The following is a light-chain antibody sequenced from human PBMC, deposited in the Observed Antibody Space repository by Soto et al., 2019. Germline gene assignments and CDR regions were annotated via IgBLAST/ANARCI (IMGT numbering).Light chain of an antibody. CDR2: AAS. Sequence: DIQMTQSPSSLSASVGDRVTITCRASEGISTYLAWYQQKPGTAPKLLIYAASILQSGVPSRFSGSRSGTDFTLTISSLQPEDVGTYDCQKYNTAPLTFGPGTKVDFK. CDR1: EGISTY. J-gene: IGKJ3*01. V-gene: IGKV1-27*01. CDR3: QKYNTAPLT.